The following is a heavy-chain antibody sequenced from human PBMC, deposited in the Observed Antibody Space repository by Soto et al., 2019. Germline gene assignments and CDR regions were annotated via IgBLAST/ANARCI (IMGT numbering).Heavy chain of an antibody. V-gene: IGHV3-23*01. D-gene: IGHD3-10*01. J-gene: IGHJ4*02. CDR3: AKDSRVTMVRGVIIPPAY. CDR2: ISGSDGST. CDR1: GFTFSSYA. Sequence: GGSLRLSCAASGFTFSSYAMSWVRQAPGKGLEWVSAISGSDGSTYYADSVKGRFTISRDNSKNTLYLQMNSLRAEDTAVYFCAKDSRVTMVRGVIIPPAYWGQGTLVTVSS.